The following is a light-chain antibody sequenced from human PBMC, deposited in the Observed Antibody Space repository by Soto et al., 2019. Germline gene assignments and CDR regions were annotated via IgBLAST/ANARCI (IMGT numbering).Light chain of an antibody. V-gene: IGLV1-44*01. CDR3: AAWDASLNGVV. CDR2: DN. CDR1: SSNIGSNP. J-gene: IGLJ2*01. Sequence: QAVVTQPPSASGTPGLRVTFSCSGSSSNIGSNPVSWYQLLPGTAPKLLIYDNERPSGVPDRFSGSKSGTSASLAISGLQSDDEAEYYCAAWDASLNGVVFGGGTKLIVL.